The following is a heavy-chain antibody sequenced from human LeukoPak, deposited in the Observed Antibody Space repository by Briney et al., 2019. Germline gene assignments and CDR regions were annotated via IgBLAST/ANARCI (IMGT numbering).Heavy chain of an antibody. CDR3: ARGFPYDDPTEAYYYLMDV. CDR1: GFTFSRFF. D-gene: IGHD4-17*01. V-gene: IGHV3-30-3*01. J-gene: IGHJ6*02. Sequence: GSLRLSCAASGFTFSRFFMHWVRQAPGKGLEWLSVISYDGTDKYYADSVKGRFTISRDNSKNMFYVQINSLRLDDTAVYYCARGFPYDDPTEAYYYLMDVWGQGTTVSVSS. CDR2: ISYDGTDK.